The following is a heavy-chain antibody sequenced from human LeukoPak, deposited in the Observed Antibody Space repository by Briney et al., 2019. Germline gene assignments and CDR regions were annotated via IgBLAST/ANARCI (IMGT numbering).Heavy chain of an antibody. Sequence: ASVKVSCKASGYTFTSYGISWVRQAPGRGLEWMGLITSYDGETNYAQKFQDRVTMTTDTATSTAFLEVRSPTSDDTAVYFCARDPDFGENTWGQGTLVIVSS. CDR3: ARDPDFGENT. J-gene: IGHJ1*01. CDR2: ITSYDGET. D-gene: IGHD4-17*01. V-gene: IGHV1-18*01. CDR1: GYTFTSYG.